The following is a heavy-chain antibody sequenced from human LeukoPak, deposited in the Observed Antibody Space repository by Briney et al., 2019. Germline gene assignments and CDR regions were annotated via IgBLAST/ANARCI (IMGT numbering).Heavy chain of an antibody. J-gene: IGHJ6*03. V-gene: IGHV1-69*13. Sequence: EASVKVSCXASGGTFSSYAISWVRQAPGQGLEWMGGIIPIFGTANYAQKFQGRVTITADESTSTAYMELSSLRSEDTAVYYCATFWSGYYRSYYYYMDVWGKGTTVTVSS. D-gene: IGHD3-3*01. CDR3: ATFWSGYYRSYYYYMDV. CDR2: IIPIFGTA. CDR1: GGTFSSYA.